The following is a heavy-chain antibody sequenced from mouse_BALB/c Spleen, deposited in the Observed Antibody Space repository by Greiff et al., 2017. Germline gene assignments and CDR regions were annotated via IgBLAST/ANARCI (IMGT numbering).Heavy chain of an antibody. Sequence: VQLQQSGAELVKPGASVKLSCTASGFNFTDTYMHWVKQRPEQGLEWIGRIDPANGNTKYDPKFQGKATITADTSSNTAYLQLSSLTSEDTAVCDCAPYGNFDDWGQGTLVTVSA. CDR3: APYGNFDD. CDR1: GFNFTDTY. V-gene: IGHV14-3*02. D-gene: IGHD2-10*02. J-gene: IGHJ3*01. CDR2: IDPANGNT.